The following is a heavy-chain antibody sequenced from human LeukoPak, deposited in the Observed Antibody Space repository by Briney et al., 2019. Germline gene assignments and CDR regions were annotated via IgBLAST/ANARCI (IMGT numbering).Heavy chain of an antibody. V-gene: IGHV4-30-2*01. CDR2: IYHTGNT. CDR1: GGSISSGGYY. CDR3: ARGFFVRENPGSWFDP. J-gene: IGHJ5*02. D-gene: IGHD3-10*02. Sequence: KPSQTLSLTCAVSGGSISSGGYYWNWIRQPPGKGLEWIGYIYHTGNTFHNPSLKSRVTISVDRSKNQFSLRLTSVTAAVTAVYYCARGFFVRENPGSWFDPWGQGTLVTVSP.